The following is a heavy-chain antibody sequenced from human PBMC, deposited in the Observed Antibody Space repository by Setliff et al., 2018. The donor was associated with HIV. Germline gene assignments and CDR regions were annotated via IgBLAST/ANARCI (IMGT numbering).Heavy chain of an antibody. CDR3: ASPPVGRWELPTSDAFDI. V-gene: IGHV4-4*02. CDR1: GGSISSDNW. CDR2: IYHSEYT. J-gene: IGHJ3*02. Sequence: SETLSLTCAVSGGSISSDNWWTWVRQAPGKGLEWIGEIYHSEYTNYNPSLKSRVTISVDTSKNQFSLKLSSVTAADTAVYYCASPPVGRWELPTSDAFDIWGQGTMVTVSS. D-gene: IGHD1-26*01.